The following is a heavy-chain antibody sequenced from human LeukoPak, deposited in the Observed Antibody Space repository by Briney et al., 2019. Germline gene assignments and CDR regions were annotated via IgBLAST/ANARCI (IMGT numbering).Heavy chain of an antibody. CDR2: ISNSGST. CDR1: DGSITASY. J-gene: IGHJ4*02. Sequence: SETLSLTCTVSDGSITASYWTWVRQPPGKGLEYIGYISNSGSTNYNPSLKSRVTISVDTAKNHLSVNLTSVTDADTAVYYCARDKHLGFSSGTKYYPYYFDSWGQGIQVTVSS. CDR3: ARDKHLGFSSGTKYYPYYFDS. V-gene: IGHV4-59*01. D-gene: IGHD2-2*03.